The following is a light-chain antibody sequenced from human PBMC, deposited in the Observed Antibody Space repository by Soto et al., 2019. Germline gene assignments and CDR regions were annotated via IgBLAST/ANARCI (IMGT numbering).Light chain of an antibody. J-gene: IGLJ1*01. CDR2: AVS. CDR3: SSYTSDSSYV. Sequence: VLTQPASVSGSPGQSITISCTGTSSDVGLYDYVSWYQQHPGKAPQLMIYAVSNRPSGVSNRFSASKSGNTASLFISGLQAEDEADYYCSSYTSDSSYVFGSGTKVTV. V-gene: IGLV2-14*01. CDR1: SSDVGLYDY.